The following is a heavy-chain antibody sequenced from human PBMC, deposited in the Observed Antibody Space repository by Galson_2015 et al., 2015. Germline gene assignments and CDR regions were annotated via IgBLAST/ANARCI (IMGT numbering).Heavy chain of an antibody. CDR3: VRGAGWLLDS. D-gene: IGHD5-24*01. CDR2: IRGDRTEN. CDR1: GFTFSSHW. J-gene: IGHJ4*02. V-gene: IGHV3-7*01. Sequence: SLIPSCAAAGFTFSSHWLNWVRQAPGKGLEWVALIRGDRTENHTVDSVKGRFTISRDNAKNSLYLQMKSLRAEDTAAYYCVRGAGWLLDSWGQGTLVTVSS.